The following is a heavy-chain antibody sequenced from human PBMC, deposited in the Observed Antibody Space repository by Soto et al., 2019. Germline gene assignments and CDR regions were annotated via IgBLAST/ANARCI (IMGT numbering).Heavy chain of an antibody. D-gene: IGHD3-9*01. V-gene: IGHV1-18*01. J-gene: IGHJ6*02. Sequence: GASVKVSCKASGYTFISYAISWVRQVPGQGLEWMGRVSPYSGNTDSAQKFQGRVTMTTXTSTNTAYMDLRNLRSDDTAVDFCARDCLTRTPWGSATDQVSYYGMAVWGQGTTVTVSS. CDR3: ARDCLTRTPWGSATDQVSYYGMAV. CDR1: GYTFISYA. CDR2: VSPYSGNT.